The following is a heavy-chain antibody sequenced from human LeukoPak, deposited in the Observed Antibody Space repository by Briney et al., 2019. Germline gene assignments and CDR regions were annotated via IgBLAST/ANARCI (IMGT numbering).Heavy chain of an antibody. D-gene: IGHD6-19*01. CDR1: GYTFTAYW. J-gene: IGHJ4*02. CDR2: IYPGDSDT. V-gene: IGHV5-51*01. CDR3: ARSSAVAGPDY. Sequence: GESLKISCKGSGYTFTAYWIGWVRQMPGKGLGWMGIIYPGDSDTRYSPSFQGQVTISADKSISTAYLQWSSLKASDTAMYYCARSSAVAGPDYWGQGTLVTVSS.